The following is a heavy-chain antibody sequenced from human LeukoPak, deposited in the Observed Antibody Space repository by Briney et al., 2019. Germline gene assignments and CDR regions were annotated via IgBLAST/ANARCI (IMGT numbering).Heavy chain of an antibody. V-gene: IGHV3-48*03. CDR1: GFIFSSFE. CDR3: ARSFRRYGMDV. CDR2: IDSSVNTR. Sequence: GGSLRLSCAASGFIFSSFEVSWVRQAPGKGLQWVSYIDSSVNTRYYADSVKGRFTISRDNAQNSLYLQMNSLRVEDTAVYYCARSFRRYGMDVWGQGTTVTVPS. D-gene: IGHD3-10*01. J-gene: IGHJ6*02.